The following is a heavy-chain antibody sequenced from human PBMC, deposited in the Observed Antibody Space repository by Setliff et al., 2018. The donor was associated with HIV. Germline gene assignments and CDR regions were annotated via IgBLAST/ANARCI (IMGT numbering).Heavy chain of an antibody. CDR3: ARGQGCGGGCHYAFEM. Sequence: SETLSLTCTVSGDSISSDFYWGWIRQPPGKGLEWIGGIYHSGNTYYMPSLQSRVTISVDMSKNQFSLNLNSVTAAGTAVYYCARGQGCGGGCHYAFEMWGQGTMVTVSS. CDR2: IYHSGNT. V-gene: IGHV4-38-2*02. J-gene: IGHJ3*02. D-gene: IGHD2-21*02. CDR1: GDSISSDFY.